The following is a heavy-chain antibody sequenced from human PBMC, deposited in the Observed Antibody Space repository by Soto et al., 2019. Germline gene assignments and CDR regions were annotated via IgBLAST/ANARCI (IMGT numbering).Heavy chain of an antibody. Sequence: EVQLVESGGGLVQPGRSLRLSCAASGFTFDDYAMHWVRQAPGKGLEWVSGISWNSGSIGYADSVKGRFTISRDNAKNYLYLQMNSLRAEDTALYYCARGGLREKQQLVDGYYYYGMDVWGQGTTVTVSS. D-gene: IGHD6-13*01. V-gene: IGHV3-9*01. CDR3: ARGGLREKQQLVDGYYYYGMDV. CDR1: GFTFDDYA. J-gene: IGHJ6*02. CDR2: ISWNSGSI.